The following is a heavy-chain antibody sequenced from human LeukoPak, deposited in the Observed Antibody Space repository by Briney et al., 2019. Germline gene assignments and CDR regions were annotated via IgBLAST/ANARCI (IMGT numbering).Heavy chain of an antibody. Sequence: PGGSLRLSYAASGFTFSSYGMHWVRQAPGKGLEWVAFIRYDGSNKYYADSVKGRFTISRDNSKNTLYLQMNSLRAEDTAVYYCAKDRGYSYGSPDYWGQGPMVTVSS. V-gene: IGHV3-30*02. D-gene: IGHD5-18*01. CDR2: IRYDGSNK. CDR1: GFTFSSYG. CDR3: AKDRGYSYGSPDY. J-gene: IGHJ4*02.